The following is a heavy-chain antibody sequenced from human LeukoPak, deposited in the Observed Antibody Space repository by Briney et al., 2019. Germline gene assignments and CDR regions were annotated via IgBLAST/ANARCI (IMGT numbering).Heavy chain of an antibody. D-gene: IGHD3-9*01. V-gene: IGHV4-34*01. J-gene: IGHJ4*02. CDR2: INHRGST. CDR1: GGSFRGYY. CDR3: ARGDILTGYSY. Sequence: KSSETLSLTCAVYGGSFRGYYWSWIRQPPGKGLEWIGEINHRGSTKYNPSLKSRVTISVDTSKNQFSLNPRSATAADTAVYYCARGDILTGYSYWGQGTLVTVSS.